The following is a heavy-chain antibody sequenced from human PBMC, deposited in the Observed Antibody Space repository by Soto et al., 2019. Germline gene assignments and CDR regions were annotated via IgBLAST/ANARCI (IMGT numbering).Heavy chain of an antibody. CDR1: GFTFSSYG. V-gene: IGHV3-33*01. CDR3: ARFRYYDSSAYHDY. Sequence: PGGSLRLSCAASGFTFSSYGMHWVRQAPGKGLEWVAVIWYDGSNKYYADSVKGRFTISRDNSKNTLYLQMNSLRAEDTAVFYCARFRYYDSSAYHDYWGQGTLVTVSS. D-gene: IGHD3-22*01. J-gene: IGHJ4*02. CDR2: IWYDGSNK.